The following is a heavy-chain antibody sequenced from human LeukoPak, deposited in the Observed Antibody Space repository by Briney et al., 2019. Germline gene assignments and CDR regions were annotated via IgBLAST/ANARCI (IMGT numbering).Heavy chain of an antibody. Sequence: GESLKISCKGFGFSFTSYWIGWVRQTARKGLEWMGVIYPGDSRVRYNPSFEGQVTISADKSISTAYLQWSSLKASDTAMYYCACREFYSPWPGPWGRGTLVTVSS. J-gene: IGHJ5*02. CDR1: GFSFTSYW. V-gene: IGHV5-51*01. CDR3: ACREFYSPWPGP. CDR2: IYPGDSRV. D-gene: IGHD5-18*01.